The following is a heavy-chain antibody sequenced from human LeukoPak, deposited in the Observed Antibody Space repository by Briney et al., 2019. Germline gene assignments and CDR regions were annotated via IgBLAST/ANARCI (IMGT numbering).Heavy chain of an antibody. D-gene: IGHD5-12*01. J-gene: IGHJ5*02. V-gene: IGHV3-7*04. CDR2: IKPDGSEK. Sequence: GGSLRLSCEASGFTFSSSWMTWVRQAPGKGLEWVANIKPDGSEKFYADFVKGRFTVSRDNAANSLSLQMNSLKAEDTAVYYCARGGESGYDTWGQGSLVTVSS. CDR3: ARGGESGYDT. CDR1: GFTFSSSW.